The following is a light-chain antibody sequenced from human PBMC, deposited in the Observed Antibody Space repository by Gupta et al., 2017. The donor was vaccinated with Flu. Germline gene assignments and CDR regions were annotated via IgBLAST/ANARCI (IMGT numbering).Light chain of an antibody. Sequence: DIQMTQSPSTLSGSVGDRVTITCRASETISSWLAWYQQKPGKAPKLLISKASKLESGVPSRFCDSASGTQFTLTISSLQPGGFATYYCQQYTSYPWTFGQGTKVEI. CDR3: QQYTSYPWT. J-gene: IGKJ1*01. CDR2: KAS. V-gene: IGKV1-5*03. CDR1: ETISSW.